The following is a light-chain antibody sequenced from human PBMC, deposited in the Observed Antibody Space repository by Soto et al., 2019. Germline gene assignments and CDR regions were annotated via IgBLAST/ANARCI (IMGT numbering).Light chain of an antibody. V-gene: IGKV3D-15*02. CDR2: DAS. Sequence: EIVMTQSPATLSVSPGERATLSCRASQSVSSDLAWYQQKPGQAPRLLIYDASNRATGIPARFSGSGSGTGFTLTISSLEAEDFAVYYCQQYGSSPWTFGQGTKVDIK. J-gene: IGKJ1*01. CDR1: QSVSSD. CDR3: QQYGSSPWT.